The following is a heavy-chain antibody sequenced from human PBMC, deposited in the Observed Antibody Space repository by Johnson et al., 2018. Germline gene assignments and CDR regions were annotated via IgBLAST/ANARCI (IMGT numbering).Heavy chain of an antibody. CDR1: GFTFSRYW. J-gene: IGHJ6*02. CDR3: ARVEGGMDV. D-gene: IGHD5-24*01. V-gene: IGHV3-7*01. Sequence: VQLVQSGGGLVQRGGSLRLSCAASGFTFSRYWMTWVRQAPGKGLEWVANIKQDGSEKYYVDSVKGRFTISRDNAKNSLYLQMNSLRVEDTAVYYCARVEGGMDVWGQGTTGTVSS. CDR2: IKQDGSEK.